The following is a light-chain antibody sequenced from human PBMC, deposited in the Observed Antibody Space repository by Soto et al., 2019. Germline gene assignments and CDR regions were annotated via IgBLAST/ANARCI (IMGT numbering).Light chain of an antibody. J-gene: IGKJ5*01. V-gene: IGKV1-12*01. Sequence: DIQMTQSPSSVSASLLDTVRITCRSGQGLKILAWYQQKPGKAPRLLIYEATNLQSGVPPRFSGSGSGTDFTLTISSLQPEDFATYFCQQANSFPITFGQGTRLEIK. CDR1: QGLKI. CDR2: EAT. CDR3: QQANSFPIT.